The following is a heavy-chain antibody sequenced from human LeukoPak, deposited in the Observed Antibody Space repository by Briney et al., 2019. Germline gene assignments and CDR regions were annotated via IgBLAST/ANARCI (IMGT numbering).Heavy chain of an antibody. J-gene: IGHJ4*02. Sequence: ASVKVSSKASGYTFTSYDINWVRQATRQGLEWMGWMNPNSGNTGYAQKFQGRVTMTRNTSISTAYMELSSLRSEDTAVYYCARQFRRIAAAPQGYWGQGTLVTVSS. CDR3: ARQFRRIAAAPQGY. V-gene: IGHV1-8*01. D-gene: IGHD6-13*01. CDR2: MNPNSGNT. CDR1: GYTFTSYD.